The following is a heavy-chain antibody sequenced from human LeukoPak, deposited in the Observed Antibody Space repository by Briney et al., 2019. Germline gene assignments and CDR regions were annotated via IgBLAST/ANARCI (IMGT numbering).Heavy chain of an antibody. D-gene: IGHD2-15*01. CDR3: ARGYCSGDPCYLDY. CDR2: IYPVDFDT. Sequence: GESLKISCKGSGFSFTNYWIGWVRQMPEKGLEWMGTIYPVDFDTRYSPSFQGQVTISADKSISTAYLRWSSLKASDTAMYYCARGYCSGDPCYLDYWGQGTLVTVSS. V-gene: IGHV5-51*01. J-gene: IGHJ4*02. CDR1: GFSFTNYW.